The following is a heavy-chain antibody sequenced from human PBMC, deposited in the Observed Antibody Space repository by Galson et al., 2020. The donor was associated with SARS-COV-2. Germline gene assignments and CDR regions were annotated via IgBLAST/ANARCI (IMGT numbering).Heavy chain of an antibody. V-gene: IGHV3-30*04. CDR3: AREGIVGVGHDAFDI. D-gene: IGHD1-26*01. Sequence: GESLKISCAASGFTFSSYAMHWVRQAPGKGLEWVAVISYDGSNKYYADSVKGRFTISRDNSKNTLYLQMNSLRAEDTAVYYCAREGIVGVGHDAFDIWGQGTMVTVSS. CDR2: ISYDGSNK. CDR1: GFTFSSYA. J-gene: IGHJ3*02.